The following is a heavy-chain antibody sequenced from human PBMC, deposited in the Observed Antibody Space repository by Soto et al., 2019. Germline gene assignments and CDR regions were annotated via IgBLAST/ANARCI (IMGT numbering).Heavy chain of an antibody. CDR1: GGSISSSGCY. CDR2: IYYSGST. J-gene: IGHJ4*02. CDR3: ARGGDDYGDSDFDY. D-gene: IGHD4-17*01. Sequence: PSETLSLTCTVSGGSISSSGCYWGWIRQPPGKGLEWIGSIYYSGSTYYNPSLKSRVTISVDTSKNQFSLKLSSVTAADTAVYYCARGGDDYGDSDFDYWGQGTLVTVSS. V-gene: IGHV4-39*07.